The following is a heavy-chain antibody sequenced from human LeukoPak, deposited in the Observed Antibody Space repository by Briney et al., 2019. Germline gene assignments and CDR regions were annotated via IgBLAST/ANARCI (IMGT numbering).Heavy chain of an antibody. D-gene: IGHD2-21*01. CDR1: GFTFSSYA. V-gene: IGHV3-30-3*01. CDR2: ISYDGSNK. CDR3: ARDGAVVIAPYNWFDP. Sequence: GRSLSLSCAPSGFTFSSYAMHWVRQAPGKGLEWVAVISYDGSNKYYADSVKGRFTISRDNSKNTLYLQMNRLRAEDTAVYYCARDGAVVIAPYNWFDPWGQGTLVTVSS. J-gene: IGHJ5*02.